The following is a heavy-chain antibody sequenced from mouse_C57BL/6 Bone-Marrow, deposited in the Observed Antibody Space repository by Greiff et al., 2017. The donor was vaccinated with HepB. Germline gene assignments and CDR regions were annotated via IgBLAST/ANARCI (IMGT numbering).Heavy chain of an antibody. CDR2: IWGVGST. Sequence: VQLQQSGPGLVAPSQSLSITCTVSGFSLTSYGVDWVRQSPGKGLEWLGVIWGVGSTNYNSALKSRLSISKDNSKSQVFLKMNSLQTDDTAMYYCARRITTVVAPYYAMDYWGQGTSVTVSS. D-gene: IGHD1-1*01. CDR1: GFSLTSYG. CDR3: ARRITTVVAPYYAMDY. V-gene: IGHV2-6*01. J-gene: IGHJ4*01.